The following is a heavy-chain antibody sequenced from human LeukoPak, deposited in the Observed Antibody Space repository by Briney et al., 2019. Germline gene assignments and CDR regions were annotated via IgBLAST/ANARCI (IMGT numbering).Heavy chain of an antibody. CDR1: GFTLSSYE. J-gene: IGHJ3*02. D-gene: IGHD3-3*01. Sequence: GGSLTLYCAVSGFTLSSYEMQWVRRAPGEGLEWVLYIRCWGSTIYYGDPVKGRFTISRDNAKNSLYLQMNSLRAEDTAVYYCARESAITIFGVVTRDAFDIWGQGTMVTVSS. CDR2: IRCWGSTI. V-gene: IGHV3-48*03. CDR3: ARESAITIFGVVTRDAFDI.